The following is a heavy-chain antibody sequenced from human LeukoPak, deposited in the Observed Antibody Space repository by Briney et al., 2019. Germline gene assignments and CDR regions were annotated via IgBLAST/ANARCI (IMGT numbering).Heavy chain of an antibody. J-gene: IGHJ4*02. D-gene: IGHD2-15*01. CDR3: VRDRGWSTFDY. CDR2: MNHDGSEK. CDR1: GFSFSSYW. V-gene: IGHV3-7*01. Sequence: GGSLRLSCAASGFSFSSYWMSWVRQAPGKGLEWVANMNHDGSEKEYVDSVKGRSTISRDNAKNSVDLQMNSLRAEDTAIYYCVRDRGWSTFDYWGQGMLVTVSS.